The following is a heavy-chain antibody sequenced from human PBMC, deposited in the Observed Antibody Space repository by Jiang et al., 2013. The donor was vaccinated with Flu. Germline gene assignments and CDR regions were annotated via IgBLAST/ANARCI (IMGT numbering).Heavy chain of an antibody. Sequence: VQLVESGGGLVKPGGSLRLSCAASGFTFSNAWMNWVRQAPGKGLVWVSRIKTDGSSTTYVDSVKGRFTISRDNAKNTLYLQMNSLRAEDTAVYFCARAIAADGQRRDNWFDPWGQGTLVTVSS. CDR2: IKTDGSST. J-gene: IGHJ5*02. CDR1: GFTFSNAW. CDR3: ARAIAADGQRRDNWFDP. D-gene: IGHD6-13*01. V-gene: IGHV3-74*02.